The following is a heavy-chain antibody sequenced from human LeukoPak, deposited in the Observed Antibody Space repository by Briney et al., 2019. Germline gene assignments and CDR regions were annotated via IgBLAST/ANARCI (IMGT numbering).Heavy chain of an antibody. CDR1: GGTFSSYA. Sequence: ASVKVSCKASGGTFSSYAISWVRQAPGQGLEWMGGIIPIFGTANYAQKFQGRVTITADESTSTAYMELSSLRSEDTAVYYCARDLGYCSSTSCYGAFDIWGQGTMVTVSS. CDR2: IIPIFGTA. D-gene: IGHD2-2*01. J-gene: IGHJ3*02. CDR3: ARDLGYCSSTSCYGAFDI. V-gene: IGHV1-69*13.